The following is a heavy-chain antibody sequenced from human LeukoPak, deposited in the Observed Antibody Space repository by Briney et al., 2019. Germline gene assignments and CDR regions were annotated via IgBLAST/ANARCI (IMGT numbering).Heavy chain of an antibody. V-gene: IGHV3-23*01. J-gene: IGHJ4*02. D-gene: IGHD3-22*01. CDR2: ISGSGGTT. CDR1: GFTFSSYG. CDR3: AKTNGYYWD. Sequence: PGGSLRLSCAASGFTFSSYGMNWVRQAPGKGLEWVSGISGSGGTTYYAHSVKGRFTISRDNSKNSLSLQVSSLTAEDTAVYYCAKTNGYYWDWGQGPLVTVSS.